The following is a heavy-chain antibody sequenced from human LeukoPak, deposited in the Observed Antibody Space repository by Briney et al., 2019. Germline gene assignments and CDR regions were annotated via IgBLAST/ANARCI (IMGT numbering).Heavy chain of an antibody. J-gene: IGHJ5*02. CDR3: ASEVRGLFDP. Sequence: KASQTLSLTCTVSGGSISSSSYYWGWIRQPPGKGVEWIGSIYYSGSTYYNPSLKSRVTISVDTSKNQISLKLSSVTAADTAVYYCASEVRGLFDPWGQGTLVTVSS. V-gene: IGHV4-39*07. D-gene: IGHD3-10*01. CDR1: GGSISSSSYY. CDR2: IYYSGST.